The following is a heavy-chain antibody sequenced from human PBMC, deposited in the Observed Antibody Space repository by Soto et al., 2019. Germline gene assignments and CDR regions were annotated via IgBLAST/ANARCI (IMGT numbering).Heavy chain of an antibody. D-gene: IGHD6-19*01. Sequence: QVQLQESGPGLVKPSETLSLTCTVSSDSIAGENWWSWVRQPPGLGLEWIGEVFHTGGTNYNPSLKSRVTMEVDKSKNQCSLKLISATAADTAVYYCARVFSSGSGWMYYFDFWGHGTLVSVSS. CDR2: VFHTGGT. V-gene: IGHV4-4*02. CDR1: SDSIAGENW. CDR3: ARVFSSGSGWMYYFDF. J-gene: IGHJ4*01.